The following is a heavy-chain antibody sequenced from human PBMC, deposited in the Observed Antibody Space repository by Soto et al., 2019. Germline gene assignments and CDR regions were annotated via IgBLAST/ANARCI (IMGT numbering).Heavy chain of an antibody. CDR1: GFSLITSGMC. J-gene: IGHJ6*01. Sequence: CGPTLVNPTPTLPLTCTFSGFSLITSGMCVSWIRQPPGKALEWLALIDWDDDKYYSTSLKTRLTISKDTSKNQVVLTMTNMDPVDTATYYCARTLYYYGMDVWGQGTPVTVSS. CDR2: IDWDDDK. CDR3: ARTLYYYGMDV. V-gene: IGHV2-70*01.